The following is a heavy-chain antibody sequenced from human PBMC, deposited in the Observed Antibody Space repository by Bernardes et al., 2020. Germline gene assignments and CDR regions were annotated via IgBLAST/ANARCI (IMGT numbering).Heavy chain of an antibody. CDR3: ARDSCITSTCQGGRNSFDP. Sequence: ASVKVSCKASGYTFTTYHMHWVRQAPGQGLEWMGIINPSGGRTTYAQKFQGRVTMTRDTSTSTAYMELSSLRSEDTAVYYCARDSCITSTCQGGRNSFDPWGQGTLVTVSS. D-gene: IGHD3-3*01. CDR1: GYTFTTYH. V-gene: IGHV1-46*03. CDR2: INPSGGRT. J-gene: IGHJ5*02.